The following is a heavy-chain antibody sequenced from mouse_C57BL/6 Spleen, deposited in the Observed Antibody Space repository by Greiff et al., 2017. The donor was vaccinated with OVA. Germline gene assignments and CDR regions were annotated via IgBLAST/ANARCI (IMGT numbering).Heavy chain of an antibody. Sequence: EVKLVESGGGLVKPGGSLKLSCAASGFTFSSYTMSWVRQTPEKRLEWVATISGGGGNTYYPDSVKGRFTISRDNAKNTLYLQMSSLRSEDTALYYCARHGTYDDGGYAMDYWGQGTSVTVSS. CDR3: ARHGTYDDGGYAMDY. CDR2: ISGGGGNT. CDR1: GFTFSSYT. D-gene: IGHD2-12*01. V-gene: IGHV5-9*01. J-gene: IGHJ4*01.